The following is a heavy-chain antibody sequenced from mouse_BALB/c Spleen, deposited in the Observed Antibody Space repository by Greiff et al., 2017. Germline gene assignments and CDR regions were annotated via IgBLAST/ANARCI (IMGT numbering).Heavy chain of an antibody. Sequence: QVQLQQSGPGLVAPSQSLSITCTVSGFSLTGYGVNWVRQPPGKGLEWLGMIWGDGSTDYNSALKSRLSISKDNSKSQVFLKMNSLQTDDTARYYCARGPYYGSSPYAMDYWGQGTSVTVSS. J-gene: IGHJ4*01. V-gene: IGHV2-6-7*01. CDR2: IWGDGST. CDR3: ARGPYYGSSPYAMDY. CDR1: GFSLTGYG. D-gene: IGHD1-1*01.